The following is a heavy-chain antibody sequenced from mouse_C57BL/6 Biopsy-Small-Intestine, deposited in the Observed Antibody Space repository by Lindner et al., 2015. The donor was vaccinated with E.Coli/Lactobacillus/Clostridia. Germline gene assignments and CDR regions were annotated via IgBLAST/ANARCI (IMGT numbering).Heavy chain of an antibody. CDR3: ARSSTVIPTRFFDV. CDR1: GYAFSRNW. CDR2: IYPGDGDI. J-gene: IGHJ1*03. Sequence: VQLQESGAELVKPGASVKISCKASGYAFSRNWMNWVKQRPGKGLEWIGQIYPGDGDINYNGKFRGKATLTADKSSSTAYMQLSSLTSEDSAVYFCARSSTVIPTRFFDVWGTGTTVTVSS. D-gene: IGHD5-1-1*01. V-gene: IGHV1-80*01.